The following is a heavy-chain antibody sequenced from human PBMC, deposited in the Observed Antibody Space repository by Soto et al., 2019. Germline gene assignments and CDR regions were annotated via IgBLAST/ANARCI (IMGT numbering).Heavy chain of an antibody. J-gene: IGHJ2*01. D-gene: IGHD4-17*01. V-gene: IGHV3-23*01. CDR1: GITSNSFA. Sequence: EVQLLESGGGLVQPGGSLRLSCVASGITSNSFAMSWVRQAPGKGLEWVSGISVSGHITYYADSVKGRFTISRDNSKNTLYLQMNSLRAEDTAIYYCAEDTADGDYFWFFDLWGRGTLVTVSS. CDR2: ISVSGHIT. CDR3: AEDTADGDYFWFFDL.